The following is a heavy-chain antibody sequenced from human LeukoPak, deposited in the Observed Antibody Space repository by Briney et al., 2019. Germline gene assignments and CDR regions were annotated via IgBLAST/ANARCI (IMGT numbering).Heavy chain of an antibody. V-gene: IGHV4-59*01. D-gene: IGHD3-22*01. CDR3: ARVRVSSGSHPWYFDY. J-gene: IGHJ4*02. CDR2: IYYSGST. CDR1: RGSISSYY. Sequence: SATLSLPCTVSRGSISSYYWSWVRQPPGQGLEWIGYIYYSGSTDYNPSLKSRVNISVDTSKNQFSLKLSSVTAADTAVYFCARVRVSSGSHPWYFDYWGQGTLVTVSS.